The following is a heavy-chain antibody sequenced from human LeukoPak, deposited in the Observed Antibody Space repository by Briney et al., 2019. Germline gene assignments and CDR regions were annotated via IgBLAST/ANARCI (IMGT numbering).Heavy chain of an antibody. D-gene: IGHD3-16*01. CDR2: IRYDGSNK. J-gene: IGHJ4*02. Sequence: GGTLRLSCAASGFTFSSYGMHWVRQAPGKGLEWVAFIRYDGSNKYYADSVKGRFTISRDNSKNTLYLQMNGLRAEDTAVYYCAKDQSGGGARYWGQGTLVTVSS. CDR3: AKDQSGGGARY. V-gene: IGHV3-30*02. CDR1: GFTFSSYG.